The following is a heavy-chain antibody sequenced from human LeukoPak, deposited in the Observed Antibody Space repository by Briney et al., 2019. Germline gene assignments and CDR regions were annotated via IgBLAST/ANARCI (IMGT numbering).Heavy chain of an antibody. CDR2: IIPIFGTA. V-gene: IGHV1-69*13. Sequence: SVKVSCKASGGTXSSYAISWVRQAPGQGLEWMGGIIPIFGTANYAQKFQGRVTITADESTSTAYMELSSLRSEDTAVYYCAREVPYDSSGYHQWYFDYWGQGTLVTVSS. D-gene: IGHD3-22*01. CDR1: GGTXSSYA. J-gene: IGHJ4*02. CDR3: AREVPYDSSGYHQWYFDY.